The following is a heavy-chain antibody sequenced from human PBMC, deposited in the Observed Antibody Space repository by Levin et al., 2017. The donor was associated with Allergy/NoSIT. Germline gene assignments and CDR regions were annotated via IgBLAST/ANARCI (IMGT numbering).Heavy chain of an antibody. CDR3: ASNYAPVYYFDY. Sequence: SCAVYGGSFSGYYWSWIRQPPGKGLEWIGEINHSGSTNYNPSLKSRVTISVDTSKNQFSLKLSSVTAADTAVYYCASNYAPVYYFDYWGQGTLVTVSS. D-gene: IGHD1-7*01. V-gene: IGHV4-34*01. CDR2: INHSGST. CDR1: GGSFSGYY. J-gene: IGHJ4*02.